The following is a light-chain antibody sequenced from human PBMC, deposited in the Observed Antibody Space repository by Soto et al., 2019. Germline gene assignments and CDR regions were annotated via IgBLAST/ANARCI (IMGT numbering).Light chain of an antibody. J-gene: IGKJ4*01. CDR3: QQYHNLPLT. Sequence: DIQMTQSPSSLSASVGDRVTITCQASHDISNFLNWYQQKPGQAPNLLIYTASSLETGVPSRFSGSEYGTVFTLTISSLQPEDVATYYCQQYHNLPLTFGGGTKVEIK. CDR2: TAS. V-gene: IGKV1-33*01. CDR1: HDISNF.